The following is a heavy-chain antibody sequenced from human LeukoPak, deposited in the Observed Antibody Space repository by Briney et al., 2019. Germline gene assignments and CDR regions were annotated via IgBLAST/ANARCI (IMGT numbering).Heavy chain of an antibody. Sequence: PSETLSLTCTVSGGSISSYYWSWIRQPPGKGLEWIGYIYYSGSTNYNPSLKSRVTISVDTSKNQFSLKLSSVTAADTAVYYCARSLGSNYENYYYYYYMDVWGKGTTVTVSS. CDR3: ARSLGSNYENYYYYYYMDV. D-gene: IGHD4-11*01. CDR1: GGSISSYY. V-gene: IGHV4-59*01. J-gene: IGHJ6*03. CDR2: IYYSGST.